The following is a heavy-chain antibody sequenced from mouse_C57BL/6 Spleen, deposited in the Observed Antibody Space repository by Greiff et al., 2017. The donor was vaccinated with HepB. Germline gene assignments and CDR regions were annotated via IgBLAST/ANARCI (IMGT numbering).Heavy chain of an antibody. D-gene: IGHD1-1*01. V-gene: IGHV14-1*01. CDR3: TTYYGGSEGY. J-gene: IGHJ2*01. Sequence: EVQLQQSGAELVRPGASVKLSCTASGFNIKDYYMHWVKQRPEQGLEWIGRIDPEDGDTEYAPKFQGKATMTADTSSNTAYLQLSSLTSEDAAVDYCTTYYGGSEGYWGQGTTLTVSS. CDR1: GFNIKDYY. CDR2: IDPEDGDT.